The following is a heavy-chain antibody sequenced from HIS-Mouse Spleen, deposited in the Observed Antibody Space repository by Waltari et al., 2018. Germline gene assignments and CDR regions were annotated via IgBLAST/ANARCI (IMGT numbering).Heavy chain of an antibody. J-gene: IGHJ5*02. V-gene: IGHV4-39*07. CDR3: ARDYGDNWFDP. D-gene: IGHD4-17*01. CDR1: GGSLSRSSYY. Sequence: QLQLQESGPGLVTPSETLSLTCTVAGGSLSRSSYYWGWIRQPPGKGLEWIGSIYYSGSTYYNPSLKSRVTISVDTSKNQFSLKLSSVTAADTAVYYCARDYGDNWFDPWGQGTLVTVSS. CDR2: IYYSGST.